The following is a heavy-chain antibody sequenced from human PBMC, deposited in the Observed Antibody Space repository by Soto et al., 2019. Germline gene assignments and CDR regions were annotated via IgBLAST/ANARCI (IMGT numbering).Heavy chain of an antibody. CDR3: AKEGNGGSSLDY. D-gene: IGHD2-15*01. V-gene: IGHV3-43*01. CDR2: ISWDGGSL. J-gene: IGHJ4*02. CDR1: GFKFDDYM. Sequence: VGSLRLSCEASGFKFDDYMMHWVRQAPGKGLEWISRISWDGGSLDYADSIKGRFTVSRDNSKTSLYLHMNSLKTEDTAFYYCAKEGNGGSSLDYWGQGTLVTVSS.